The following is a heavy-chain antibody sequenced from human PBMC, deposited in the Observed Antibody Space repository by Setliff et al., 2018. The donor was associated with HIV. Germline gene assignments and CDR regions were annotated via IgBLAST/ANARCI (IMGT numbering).Heavy chain of an antibody. Sequence: SETLSLTCAVYGGAFNDFYWGWIRQPPGKGLEWIGEIDHSGSTNNNPSLKSRLTISVDTSKKQFSLRLTSLTAADTAVYYCARSPPYGGHTNYYYYMDVWGKGTTVTVSS. V-gene: IGHV4-34*01. CDR3: ARSPPYGGHTNYYYYMDV. D-gene: IGHD4-17*01. J-gene: IGHJ6*03. CDR2: IDHSGST. CDR1: GGAFNDFY.